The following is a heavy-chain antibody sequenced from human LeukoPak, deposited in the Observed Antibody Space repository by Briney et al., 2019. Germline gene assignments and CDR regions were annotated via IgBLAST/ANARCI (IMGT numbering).Heavy chain of an antibody. V-gene: IGHV4-59*01. CDR3: ARGSKFLYYGSGSYFAY. CDR1: GGSISSYY. Sequence: SETLSLTCTVSGGSISSYYWSWIRQPPGKGLEWIGYIYYGGSTNYNPSLKSRVTISVDTSKNQFSLKLSSVTAADTAVYYCARGSKFLYYGSGSYFAYWGQGTLVTVSS. D-gene: IGHD3-10*01. CDR2: IYYGGST. J-gene: IGHJ4*02.